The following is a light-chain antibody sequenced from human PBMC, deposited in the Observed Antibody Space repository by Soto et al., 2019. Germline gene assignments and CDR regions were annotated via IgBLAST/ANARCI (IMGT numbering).Light chain of an antibody. CDR2: AAS. J-gene: IGKJ1*01. CDR3: QQYNNWPPWT. V-gene: IGKV3-15*01. Sequence: EIVMTQSPATLSVSPGERATLSCRASQSVSSNLAWYQQKLGQPPRLLIYAASTRATGIPARFSGSGSGTEFTLTISSLQSEDFAVYYCQQYNNWPPWTFGQGTKVEIK. CDR1: QSVSSN.